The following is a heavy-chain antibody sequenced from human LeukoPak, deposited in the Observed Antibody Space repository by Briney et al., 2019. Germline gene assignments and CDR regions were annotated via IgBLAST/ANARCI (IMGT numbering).Heavy chain of an antibody. Sequence: ASVKVSCKAPGYTFTGYYMHWVRQAPGQGLEWMGRINPNSGGTNYAQKFQGRVTMTRDTSISTAYMELSRLRSDDTAVYYCAREYYYDSSGYYYDAFDIWGQGTMVTVSS. CDR2: INPNSGGT. V-gene: IGHV1-2*06. CDR1: GYTFTGYY. J-gene: IGHJ3*02. D-gene: IGHD3-22*01. CDR3: AREYYYDSSGYYYDAFDI.